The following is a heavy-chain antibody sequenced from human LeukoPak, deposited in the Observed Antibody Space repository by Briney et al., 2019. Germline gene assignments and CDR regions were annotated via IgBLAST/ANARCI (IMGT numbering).Heavy chain of an antibody. J-gene: IGHJ5*02. V-gene: IGHV4-38-2*02. D-gene: IGHD3-16*01. CDR3: ARVPPYPAASGFDP. CDR2: IYYSGNT. Sequence: PSETLSLTCTVSDFSTSSDYYWGWIRQPPGKGLEWIGSIYYSGNTYYNPSLKSRVTISVDTSKNQFSLKLSSVTAADTAVYYCARVPPYPAASGFDPWGQGTLVTVSS. CDR1: DFSTSSDYY.